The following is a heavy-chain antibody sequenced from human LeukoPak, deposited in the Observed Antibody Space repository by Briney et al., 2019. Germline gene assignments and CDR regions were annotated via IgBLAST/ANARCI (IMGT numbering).Heavy chain of an antibody. Sequence: SETLSLTCTVSGGSISSSKYYWSWIRQPAGKGLEWIGRISTIGSTNYNPSLNSRVTISIDTSKNQFSLKLSSVTAADTAVYYCARDGCGGSCFHYYYYYMDVWGKGTTVTISS. J-gene: IGHJ6*03. CDR3: ARDGCGGSCFHYYYYYMDV. V-gene: IGHV4-61*02. D-gene: IGHD2-15*01. CDR2: ISTIGST. CDR1: GGSISSSKYY.